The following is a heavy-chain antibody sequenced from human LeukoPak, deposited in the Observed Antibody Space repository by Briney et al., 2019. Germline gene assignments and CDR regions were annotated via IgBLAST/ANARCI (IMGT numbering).Heavy chain of an antibody. CDR2: VNPNNGAT. D-gene: IGHD3-3*01. J-gene: IGHJ4*02. V-gene: IGHV1-2*06. Sequence: ASVKVSCKASEYIFTGYYMHWVRQAPGQGLEWMGRVNPNNGATNYAQKFQGRVTITGDTSINTAYMELSSLRSDDTAVYYCTREGFSIDYWGQGTLVTVSS. CDR1: EYIFTGYY. CDR3: TREGFSIDY.